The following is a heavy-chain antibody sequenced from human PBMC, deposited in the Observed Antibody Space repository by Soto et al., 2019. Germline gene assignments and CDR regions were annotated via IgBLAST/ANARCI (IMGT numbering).Heavy chain of an antibody. J-gene: IGHJ6*02. CDR3: ARDLWGYCGTDCYPLDV. CDR2: MYNTGST. V-gene: IGHV4-59*01. Sequence: QVQLQESGPGLVKPSETLSLTCTVSGGTISRYYWSWIRQPPGKGLEWIGYMYNTGSTVYNPSFKSRVTISVDTSKNQFSLKLNSATAADTAAYYCARDLWGYCGTDCYPLDVWGQGTTVTVSS. D-gene: IGHD2-21*02. CDR1: GGTISRYY.